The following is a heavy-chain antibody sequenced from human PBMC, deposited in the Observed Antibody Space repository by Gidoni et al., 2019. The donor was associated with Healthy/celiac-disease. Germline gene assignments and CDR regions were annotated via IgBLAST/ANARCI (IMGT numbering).Heavy chain of an antibody. CDR1: GGTFSSYA. CDR2: IIPILGIA. J-gene: IGHJ6*02. V-gene: IGHV1-69*10. CDR3: ARVGSGELSRQAEYYYYGMDV. Sequence: QVQLVQSGAEVKKPGSSVKVSCKASGGTFSSYAISWVRQAPGQGLEWMGGIIPILGIANYAQKFQGRVTITADKSTSTAYMELSSLRSEDTAVYYCARVGSGELSRQAEYYYYGMDVWGQGTTVTVSS. D-gene: IGHD3-10*01.